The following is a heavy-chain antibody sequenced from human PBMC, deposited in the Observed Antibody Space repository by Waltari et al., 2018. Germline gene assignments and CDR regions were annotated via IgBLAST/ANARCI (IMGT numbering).Heavy chain of an antibody. CDR1: GGSFSGYY. V-gene: IGHV4-34*01. J-gene: IGHJ3*02. D-gene: IGHD5-12*01. Sequence: QVQLQQWGAGLLKPSETLSLTCAVYGGSFSGYYWSWIRQPPGKGLEWIGEINHSGSTNYNPSLKSRVTISVDTSKNQFSLKLSSVTAADTAVYYRARGGSGYALPDAFDIWGQGTMVTVSS. CDR2: INHSGST. CDR3: ARGGSGYALPDAFDI.